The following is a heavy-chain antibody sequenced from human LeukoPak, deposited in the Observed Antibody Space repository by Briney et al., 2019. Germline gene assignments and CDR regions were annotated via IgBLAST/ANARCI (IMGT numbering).Heavy chain of an antibody. V-gene: IGHV4-59*01. CDR1: GGSISSYY. J-gene: IGHJ4*02. CDR2: IYYSGST. D-gene: IGHD3-9*01. CDR3: ARAPRYYDILTGYWGYYFDY. Sequence: PSETLSLTCAVSGGSISSYYWCWIRQPPGKGLVWFGYIYYSGSTNYNPSLKSRVTISVDTSKNQFSLKLSSVTAADTAVYYCARAPRYYDILTGYWGYYFDYWGQGTLVTVSS.